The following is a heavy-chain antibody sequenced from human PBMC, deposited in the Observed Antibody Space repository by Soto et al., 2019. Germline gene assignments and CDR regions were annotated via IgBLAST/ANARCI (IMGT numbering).Heavy chain of an antibody. Sequence: TVYLTFAGYTLTDLSMHWVRKSPGKGLEWMGGFDPEDGETIYAQKFQGRVTMTEDTSTDTAYMELSSLRSEDTAVYYCATDRVPRITIFGVVPLDYWGQGTLVTVSA. V-gene: IGHV1-24*01. CDR1: GYTLTDLS. CDR3: ATDRVPRITIFGVVPLDY. J-gene: IGHJ4*02. CDR2: FDPEDGET. D-gene: IGHD3-3*01.